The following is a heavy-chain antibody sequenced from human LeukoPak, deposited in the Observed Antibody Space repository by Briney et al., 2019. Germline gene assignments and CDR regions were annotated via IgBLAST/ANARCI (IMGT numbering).Heavy chain of an antibody. D-gene: IGHD1-26*01. V-gene: IGHV1-8*03. Sequence: GASVKVSCKASGYTFTSYDINWVRQATGQGLEWMGWMNPNSGNTGYAQKFQGRVTIIRNTSISTAYMELSSLRSEDTAVYYCARLSLLLPDAFDTWGQGTMVTVSS. CDR1: GYTFTSYD. J-gene: IGHJ3*02. CDR3: ARLSLLLPDAFDT. CDR2: MNPNSGNT.